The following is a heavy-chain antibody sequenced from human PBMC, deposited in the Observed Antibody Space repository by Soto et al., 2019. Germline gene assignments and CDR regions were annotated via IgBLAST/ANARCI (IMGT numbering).Heavy chain of an antibody. J-gene: IGHJ4*02. CDR2: IYYSGST. V-gene: IGHV4-31*03. D-gene: IGHD3-3*01. CDR3: ASNLWSGYYTSVSFDY. CDR1: GGSISSGGYY. Sequence: QVQLQESGPGLVKPSQTLSLTCPVSGGSISSGGYYWSWIRQHPGKGLEWIGYIYYSGSTYYNPSLKSRVTISVDTSKTQFSLKLSSVTAADTAVYYCASNLWSGYYTSVSFDYWGQGTLVTVSS.